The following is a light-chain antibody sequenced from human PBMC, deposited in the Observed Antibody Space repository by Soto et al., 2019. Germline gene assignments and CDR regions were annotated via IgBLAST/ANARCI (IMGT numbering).Light chain of an antibody. CDR3: QHYGASPPYT. CDR2: GAS. J-gene: IGKJ2*01. Sequence: EIVLTQSPGTLSLSPGERATLSCRASQSVSTNYLAWYQQKPGQAPSLLIYGASNRATGVPDRFSGSGSGTDFTLSISRLEPEDFAVFYCQHYGASPPYTFGQGTKLEIK. V-gene: IGKV3-20*01. CDR1: QSVSTNY.